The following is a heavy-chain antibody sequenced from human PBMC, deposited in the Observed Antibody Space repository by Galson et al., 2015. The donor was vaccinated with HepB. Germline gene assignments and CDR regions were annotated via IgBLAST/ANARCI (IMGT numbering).Heavy chain of an antibody. CDR2: ISSSSSYI. V-gene: IGHV3-21*01. J-gene: IGHJ4*02. CDR3: ARMGRRYYVATSRIPFAY. Sequence: SLRLSCAASGFTFSSYSMNWVRQAPGKGLEWVSSISSSSSYIYYADSVKGRFTISRDNAKNSLYLQMNSLRAEDTAVYYCARMGRRYYVATSRIPFAYWGQGTLVTVSS. D-gene: IGHD5-12*01. CDR1: GFTFSSYS.